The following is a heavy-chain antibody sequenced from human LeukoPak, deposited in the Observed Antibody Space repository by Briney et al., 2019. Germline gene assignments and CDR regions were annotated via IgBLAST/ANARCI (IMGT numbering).Heavy chain of an antibody. CDR2: IYYSGST. Sequence: SETLSLTCTVSGGSISSYYWSWIRQPPGKGLEWIGYIYYSGSTNYNPSLKSRVTISVDTSKNQFSLKLSSVTAADTAVYYCARGRGYSGGWYSHWGQGTLVTVSS. CDR1: GGSISSYY. J-gene: IGHJ4*02. D-gene: IGHD6-19*01. V-gene: IGHV4-59*01. CDR3: ARGRGYSGGWYSH.